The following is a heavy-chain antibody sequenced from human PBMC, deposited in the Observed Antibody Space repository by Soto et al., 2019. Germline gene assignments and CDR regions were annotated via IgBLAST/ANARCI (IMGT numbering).Heavy chain of an antibody. CDR3: ARGYYYDSSGYYFDY. V-gene: IGHV4-39*07. CDR2: IYYSGST. J-gene: IGHJ4*02. CDR1: GGSISSSSYY. D-gene: IGHD3-22*01. Sequence: SETLSLTCTVSGGSISSSSYYWGWIRQPPGKGLEWIGSIYYSGSTNYNPSLKSRVTISVDTSKNQFSLKLSSVTAADTAVYYCARGYYYDSSGYYFDYWGQGTLVTVSS.